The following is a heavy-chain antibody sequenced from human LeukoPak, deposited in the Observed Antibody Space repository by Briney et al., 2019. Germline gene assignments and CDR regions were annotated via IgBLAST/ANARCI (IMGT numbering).Heavy chain of an antibody. D-gene: IGHD4-17*01. Sequence: PGGSLRLSCAASRFTFSSYAMHWVRQAPGKGLEWVAVISYDGSNKYYADSVKGRFTISRDNSKNTLYLQMNSLRAEDTAVYYCATTTVTTNDYWGQGTLVTVSS. V-gene: IGHV3-30-3*01. CDR2: ISYDGSNK. CDR3: ATTTVTTNDY. CDR1: RFTFSSYA. J-gene: IGHJ4*02.